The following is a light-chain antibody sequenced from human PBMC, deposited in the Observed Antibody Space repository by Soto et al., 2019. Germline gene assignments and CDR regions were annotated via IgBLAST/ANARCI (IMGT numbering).Light chain of an antibody. V-gene: IGKV1-5*01. CDR1: QTNSSW. J-gene: IGKJ1*01. CDR3: QQYKSNSLT. Sequence: DIHMAQSPSTLSVSVGDRVTIACRSSQTNSSWLAWYQHKPGKGLKLLVYDASSLESGVPSSFSGCGSGTEFTLTISSLQPDDVATYYCQQYKSNSLTFGQGTMVDI. CDR2: DAS.